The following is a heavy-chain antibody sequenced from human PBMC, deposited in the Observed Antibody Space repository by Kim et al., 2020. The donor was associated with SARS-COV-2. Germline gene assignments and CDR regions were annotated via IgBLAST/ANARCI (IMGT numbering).Heavy chain of an antibody. Sequence: PETLSLTCTVSGGSISSSSYYWGWIRQPPGKGLEWIGSIYYSGSTYYNPSLKSRVTISVDTSKNQFSLKLSSVTAADTAVYYCSRNYDSSGYYLKSYYF. CDR1: GGSISSSSYY. CDR2: IYYSGST. D-gene: IGHD3-22*01. CDR3: SRNYDSSGYYLKSYYF. V-gene: IGHV4-39*01. J-gene: IGHJ4*01.